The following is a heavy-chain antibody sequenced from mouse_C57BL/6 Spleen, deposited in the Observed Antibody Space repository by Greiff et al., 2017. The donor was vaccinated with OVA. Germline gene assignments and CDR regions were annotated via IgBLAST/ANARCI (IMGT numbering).Heavy chain of an antibody. V-gene: IGHV1-54*01. Sequence: VQLKQSGAELVRPGTSVKVSCKASGYAFTNYLIEWVKQRPGQGLEWIGVINPGSGGTNYNEKFKGKATLTADKSSSTAYMQLSSLTSEDSAVYFCARSGTEAMDYWGQGTSVTVSS. D-gene: IGHD4-1*01. CDR1: GYAFTNYL. CDR3: ARSGTEAMDY. CDR2: INPGSGGT. J-gene: IGHJ4*01.